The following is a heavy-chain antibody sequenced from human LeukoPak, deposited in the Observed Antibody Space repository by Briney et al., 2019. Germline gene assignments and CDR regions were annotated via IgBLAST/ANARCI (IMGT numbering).Heavy chain of an antibody. V-gene: IGHV3-53*05. CDR1: GFTVSSNY. CDR2: IYSGGST. J-gene: IGHJ4*02. Sequence: PGGSLRLSCAASGFTVSSNYMSWVRQAPGKGLEWVSVIYSGGSTYYADSVKGRFTISRDNSKNTLYLQMNSLRAEDTAVYYCARDSVGDITIFGVVISPDYWGQGTLVTVSS. D-gene: IGHD3-3*01. CDR3: ARDSVGDITIFGVVISPDY.